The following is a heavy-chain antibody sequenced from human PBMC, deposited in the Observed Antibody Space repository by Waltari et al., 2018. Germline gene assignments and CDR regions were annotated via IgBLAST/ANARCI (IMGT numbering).Heavy chain of an antibody. V-gene: IGHV4-34*02. Sequence: QVQLQQWGAGLLKPSETLSLTCTVYGDSFSNFFWSWVRQPQGKGLEWFGEINDSGNTYYNPSLKSRVTISVDTSKIQFSLKLSSVTAADTAVYYCGTGNGKTEYWDQGTLVTVSS. J-gene: IGHJ4*02. D-gene: IGHD1-1*01. CDR3: GTGNGKTEY. CDR1: GDSFSNFF. CDR2: INDSGNT.